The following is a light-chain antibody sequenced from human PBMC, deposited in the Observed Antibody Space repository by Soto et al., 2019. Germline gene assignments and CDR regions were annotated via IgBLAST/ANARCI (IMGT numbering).Light chain of an antibody. J-gene: IGLJ1*01. CDR3: AAWDDNLNAYV. CDR2: IGD. CDR1: TSNIGTFY. Sequence: SVLAQPASASSTPGQTVTISCSGSTSNIGTFYVYWYQHLPGTAPKLLIYIGDQRASGVSDRFSGSKSGTSASLAISGLRSDDEADYYCAAWDDNLNAYVFGSGTKVTVL. V-gene: IGLV1-47*02.